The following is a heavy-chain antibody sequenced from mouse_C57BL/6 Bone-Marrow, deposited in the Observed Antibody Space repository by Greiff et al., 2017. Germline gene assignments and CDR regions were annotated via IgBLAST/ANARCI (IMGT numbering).Heavy chain of an antibody. J-gene: IGHJ2*01. CDR3: ARRGLLRYFDY. Sequence: VQLKESGPGLVKPSQSLSLTCSVTGYSITSGYYWNWIRQFPGNKLEWMGYISYDGSNNSNPSLKNRISITRDTSKNQFFLKLNSVTTEDTATYYCARRGLLRYFDYWGQGTTLTVSS. CDR1: GYSITSGYY. V-gene: IGHV3-6*01. D-gene: IGHD2-3*01. CDR2: ISYDGSN.